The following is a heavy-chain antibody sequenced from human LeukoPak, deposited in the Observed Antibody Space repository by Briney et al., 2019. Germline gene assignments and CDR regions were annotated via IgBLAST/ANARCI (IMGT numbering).Heavy chain of an antibody. CDR2: MNPNSGNT. CDR3: ARAYYDSSGYYYSLYYYMDV. Sequence: GASVKVSCKASGYTFTSYDINWVRQATGQGLEWMGWMNPNSGNTGYAQKFQGRVTMTRNTSISTAYIELSSLRSEDTAVYYCARAYYDSSGYYYSLYYYMDVWGKGTTVTVSS. V-gene: IGHV1-8*01. D-gene: IGHD3-22*01. CDR1: GYTFTSYD. J-gene: IGHJ6*03.